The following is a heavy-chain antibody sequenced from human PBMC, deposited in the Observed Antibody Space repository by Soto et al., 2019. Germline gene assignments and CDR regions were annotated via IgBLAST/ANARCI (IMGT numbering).Heavy chain of an antibody. CDR1: GGTFSSYA. CDR3: ASGYYGSGSYYIVGFSWFDP. Sequence: ASVKVSCKASGGTFSSYAISWVRQAPGQGLEWMGGILPIFGTANYAQKFQGRVTITADKSTSTAYMELSSLRSEDTAVYYCASGYYGSGSYYIVGFSWFDPWGQGTLVTVSS. CDR2: ILPIFGTA. V-gene: IGHV1-69*06. D-gene: IGHD3-10*01. J-gene: IGHJ5*02.